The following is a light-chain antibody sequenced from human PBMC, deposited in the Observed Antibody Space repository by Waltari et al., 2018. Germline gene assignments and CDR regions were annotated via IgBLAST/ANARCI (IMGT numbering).Light chain of an antibody. CDR1: QGISSW. V-gene: IGKV1-5*03. CDR2: KAS. Sequence: DIQMTKSPSTLSASVGDRVTIPCRASQGISSWLAWYKRKPGKAPKLLIYKASSLESGVPSRFSGSGSGTEFTLTISSLQPDDFATYYCQQYNSPVTFGQGTKVEIK. J-gene: IGKJ1*01. CDR3: QQYNSPVT.